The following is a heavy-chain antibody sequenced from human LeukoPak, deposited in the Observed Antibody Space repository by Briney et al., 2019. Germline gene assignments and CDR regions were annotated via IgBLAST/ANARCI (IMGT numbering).Heavy chain of an antibody. CDR2: MYYSGAT. CDR3: ARSDVLTAYAMAL. Sequence: SETLSLTCTVSGGSIISYYWSWIRQPPGKGLEWIGYMYYSGATNYNPSLKSRVPMSVDTSMTHFSLQLSSVTVADTAVYYCARSDVLTAYAMALWGQGTLVIVSS. J-gene: IGHJ4*02. V-gene: IGHV4-59*08. D-gene: IGHD3-9*01. CDR1: GGSIISYY.